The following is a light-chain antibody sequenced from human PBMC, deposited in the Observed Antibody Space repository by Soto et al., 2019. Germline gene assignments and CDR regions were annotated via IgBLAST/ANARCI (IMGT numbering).Light chain of an antibody. J-gene: IGKJ4*01. V-gene: IGKV3-11*01. Sequence: EIVLTQSPATLSLSPGERATLSCRASRSVTGYLAWYQHKPGQAPRLLIYDASSRATGIPPRFSGSWSGTDFTLTITSLESEDFAVYYCQQRSDWPSTFGGGTKVE. CDR1: RSVTGY. CDR2: DAS. CDR3: QQRSDWPST.